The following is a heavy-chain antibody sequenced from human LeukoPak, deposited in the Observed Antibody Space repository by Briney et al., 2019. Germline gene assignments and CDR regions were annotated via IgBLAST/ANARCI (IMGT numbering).Heavy chain of an antibody. CDR1: GFIFSAYG. Sequence: PGGSLRLSCAASGFIFSAYGMHWVRQGPGEGLEWVAYIRHDESRIFYADFVKGRFTISRDDSKNTLYLQMHGLTTEDTGLYYCARPVIPSAYQETYYMDVWGKGTTVTVS. D-gene: IGHD3-16*01. CDR3: ARPVIPSAYQETYYMDV. V-gene: IGHV3-30*02. J-gene: IGHJ6*03. CDR2: IRHDESRI.